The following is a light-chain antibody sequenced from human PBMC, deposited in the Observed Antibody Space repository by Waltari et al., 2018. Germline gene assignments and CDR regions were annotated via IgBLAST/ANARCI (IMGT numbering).Light chain of an antibody. Sequence: EIVMTQSPATLPVSPGERATLSCRASQSVDSKLAGYQLRLGQAPRLLIDGASTRATGVPARFSGSGSGTEFTLTISSLQSEELAVYYCQQYKDWPPFTFGGGTKVEIK. V-gene: IGKV3-15*01. CDR3: QQYKDWPPFT. CDR1: QSVDSK. CDR2: GAS. J-gene: IGKJ4*02.